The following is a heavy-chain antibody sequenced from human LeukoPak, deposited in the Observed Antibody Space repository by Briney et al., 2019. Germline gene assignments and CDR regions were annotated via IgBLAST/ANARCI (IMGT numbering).Heavy chain of an antibody. CDR2: IKQDGSQE. V-gene: IGHV3-7*01. J-gene: IGHJ4*02. CDR1: GFTFSNFA. D-gene: IGHD3-3*01. CDR3: ARGVPYDSWSGPHYSDY. Sequence: GESLRLSCAASGFTFSNFALSWVRQAPGKGLEWVAHIKQDGSQEYYVDSVKGRFTISRDSAKNSLYLQMNSLRAEDTAVYYCARGVPYDSWSGPHYSDYWGQGTLVTVSS.